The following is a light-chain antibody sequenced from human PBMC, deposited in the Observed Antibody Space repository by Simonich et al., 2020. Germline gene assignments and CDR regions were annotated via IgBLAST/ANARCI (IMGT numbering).Light chain of an antibody. J-gene: IGLJ3*02. V-gene: IGLV6-57*01. CDR2: EDN. CDR1: SGSIARNY. CDR3: QSYDSSNWV. Sequence: NFMLTQPHSVSESPGKTVTISCTRSSGSIARNYVQWYQQRPGSSPTTVIYEDNQRPSGVPDRFSGSINSSSNSASLTSSGLKTEDEADYYCQSYDSSNWVFGGGTKLTVL.